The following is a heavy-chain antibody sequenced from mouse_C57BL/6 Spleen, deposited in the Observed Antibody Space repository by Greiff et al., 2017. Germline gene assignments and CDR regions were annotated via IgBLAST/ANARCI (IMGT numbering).Heavy chain of an antibody. CDR1: GYTFTSYW. CDR2: IHPNSGST. D-gene: IGHD2-3*01. Sequence: QVQLKQPGAELVKPGASVKLSCKASGYTFTSYWMHWVKQRPGQGLEWIGMIHPNSGSTNYNEKFKSKATLTVDKSSSTAYMPLSSLTSEDSAVYYCARYDGYYYAMDYWGQGTSVTVSS. J-gene: IGHJ4*01. V-gene: IGHV1-64*01. CDR3: ARYDGYYYAMDY.